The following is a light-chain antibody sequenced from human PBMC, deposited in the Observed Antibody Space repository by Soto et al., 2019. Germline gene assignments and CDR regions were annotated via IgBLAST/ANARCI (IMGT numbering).Light chain of an antibody. V-gene: IGLV1-51*02. J-gene: IGLJ1*01. CDR2: ENI. CDR3: GTWDSSLTAYV. CDR1: SSNIGNNY. Sequence: QSALTQPPSVSAAPGQKVTISCSGSSSNIGNNYVSWYQQLPGTAPKLLIYENIKRPSGIPDRFSGSKSGTSATLGITGLQTGDEADYYCGTWDSSLTAYVFGSGTKVTVL.